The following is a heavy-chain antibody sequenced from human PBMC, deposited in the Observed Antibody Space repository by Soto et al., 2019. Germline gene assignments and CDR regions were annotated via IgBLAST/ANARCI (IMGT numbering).Heavy chain of an antibody. D-gene: IGHD3-10*01. Sequence: GGSLRLSCAASGFTFSSYAMHWVRQAPGKGLEWVAVISYDGSNKYYADSVKGRFTISRDNSKNTLYLQMNSLRAEDTAVYYCARGYYYYGSGGPLNAFDIWGQGTMVTVSS. CDR2: ISYDGSNK. J-gene: IGHJ3*02. CDR3: ARGYYYYGSGGPLNAFDI. V-gene: IGHV3-30-3*01. CDR1: GFTFSSYA.